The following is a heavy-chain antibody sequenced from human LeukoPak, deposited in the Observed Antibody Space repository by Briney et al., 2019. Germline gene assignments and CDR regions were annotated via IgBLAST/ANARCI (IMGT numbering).Heavy chain of an antibody. CDR3: ARQDGAAKYYFDY. D-gene: IGHD5-24*01. Sequence: GESLKISCKGSAYTFTAYWIAWVRQMPGKGLEWMGIIYPGDSDTRYSPSFQSQVTISADKSISTAYLQWSSLKASDSAMYYCARQDGAAKYYFDYWGQGTVVTVSS. V-gene: IGHV5-51*01. J-gene: IGHJ4*02. CDR1: AYTFTAYW. CDR2: IYPGDSDT.